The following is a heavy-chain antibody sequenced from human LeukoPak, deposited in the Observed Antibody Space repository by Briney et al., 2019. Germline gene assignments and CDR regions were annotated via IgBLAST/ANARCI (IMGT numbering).Heavy chain of an antibody. CDR2: IYPRDSRT. J-gene: IGHJ4*02. D-gene: IGHD2-2*01. CDR3: ARHLSDITSSPNY. CDR1: GYSFSSYW. V-gene: IGHV5-51*01. Sequence: KNWESLKISCKGSGYSFSSYWIAWVRQMPGKGLEWMGVIYPRDSRTTYSPSFQDQVTISTDKSISTAYLQWTSLKASDTAMYYCARHLSDITSSPNYWGPGTLVTVSS.